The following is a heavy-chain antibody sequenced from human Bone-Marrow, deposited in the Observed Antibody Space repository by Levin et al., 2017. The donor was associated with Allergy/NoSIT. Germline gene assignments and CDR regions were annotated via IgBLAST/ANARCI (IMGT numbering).Heavy chain of an antibody. D-gene: IGHD6-6*01. Sequence: SVKVSCKASGGTFSSYAISWVRQAPGQGLEWMGGIIPIFGTANYAQKFQGRVTITADESTSTAYMELSSLRSEDTAVYYCARDLGSIAAPPRGNNWFDPWGQGTLVTVSS. CDR2: IIPIFGTA. CDR1: GGTFSSYA. CDR3: ARDLGSIAAPPRGNNWFDP. J-gene: IGHJ5*02. V-gene: IGHV1-69*13.